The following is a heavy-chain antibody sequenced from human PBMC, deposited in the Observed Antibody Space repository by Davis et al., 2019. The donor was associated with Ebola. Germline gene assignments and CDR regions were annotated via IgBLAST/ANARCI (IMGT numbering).Heavy chain of an antibody. CDR3: AKDISGTTYGMDV. CDR2: IDADNSYI. J-gene: IGHJ6*02. Sequence: GESLKISCAASGFTFKTYTMNWVRQAPGKGPEWVASIDADNSYIYYADSVRGRFTISRDNAKNSLYLQMNSLRAEDTALYYCAKDISGTTYGMDVWGQGTTVTVSS. D-gene: IGHD1-7*01. V-gene: IGHV3-21*04. CDR1: GFTFKTYT.